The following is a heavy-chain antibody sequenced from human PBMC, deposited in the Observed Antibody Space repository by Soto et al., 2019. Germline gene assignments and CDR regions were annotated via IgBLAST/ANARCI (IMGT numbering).Heavy chain of an antibody. D-gene: IGHD3-10*01. CDR2: IYYSGST. J-gene: IGHJ4*02. Sequence: PSETLSLTCTVSGGSISSYYWSWIRQPPGKGLEWIGYIYYSGSTNYNPSLKSRVTISVDTSKNQFSLKLSSVTAADTAVYYCATLWFGEGTYWGQGTLVTVSS. CDR3: ATLWFGEGTY. CDR1: GGSISSYY. V-gene: IGHV4-59*08.